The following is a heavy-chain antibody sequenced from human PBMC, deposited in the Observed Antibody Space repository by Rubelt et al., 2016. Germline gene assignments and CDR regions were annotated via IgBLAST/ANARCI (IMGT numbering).Heavy chain of an antibody. Sequence: QVQLVQSGAEVKKPGASVKVSCKASGYTFTTYGINWVRQAPGQGLEWMGWISAYNGNTNHAQKLQGRGTMTPDTSTSTAYMELRSLRSDDTAVYYWAREAYSGRYPLIDYWGQGTLVTVSS. J-gene: IGHJ4*02. D-gene: IGHD1-26*01. CDR2: ISAYNGNT. V-gene: IGHV1-18*01. CDR1: GYTFTTYG. CDR3: AREAYSGRYPLIDY.